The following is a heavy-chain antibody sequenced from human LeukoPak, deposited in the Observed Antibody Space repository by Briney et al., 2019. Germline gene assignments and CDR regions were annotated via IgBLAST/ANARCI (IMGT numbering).Heavy chain of an antibody. Sequence: ASVKVSCKASGDTFTGYYIHWVRQAPGQGLEWMGWINPNSGGINSAQKFQGRVTMTRDTSISTAYMNLSGLGSDDTAIYYCARGSGYDSFVDYWGQGTLVTVSS. D-gene: IGHD5-12*01. CDR3: ARGSGYDSFVDY. V-gene: IGHV1-2*02. CDR2: INPNSGGI. J-gene: IGHJ4*02. CDR1: GDTFTGYY.